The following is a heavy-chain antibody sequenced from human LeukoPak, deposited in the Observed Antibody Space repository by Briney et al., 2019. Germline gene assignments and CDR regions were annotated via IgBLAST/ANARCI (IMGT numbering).Heavy chain of an antibody. V-gene: IGHV3-23*01. CDR3: ANPLGANYDFWSGYYD. CDR2: ISNSDGST. J-gene: IGHJ4*02. Sequence: GGSLRLSCAASGFTFSSYAMSWVRQAPGKGLDWVSAISNSDGSTYYADSVNGRFTISRDNSKNMLYLEMNSLRADDTAVYYCANPLGANYDFWSGYYDWGQGTLVTVSS. D-gene: IGHD3-3*01. CDR1: GFTFSSYA.